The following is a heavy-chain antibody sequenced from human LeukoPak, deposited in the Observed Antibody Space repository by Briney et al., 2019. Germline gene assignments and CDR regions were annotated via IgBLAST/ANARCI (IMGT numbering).Heavy chain of an antibody. V-gene: IGHV1-69*01. J-gene: IGHJ6*03. CDR2: IIPIFGTA. CDR3: ARAHLFGVVTPLRDDYYYYMDV. CDR1: GGTFSSYA. D-gene: IGHD3-3*01. Sequence: SVKVSCKASGGTFSSYAISWVRQAPGQGLEWMGGIIPIFGTANYAQKFQGRVTITADESTSTAYMELSSLRSEDTAVYYCARAHLFGVVTPLRDDYYYYMDVWGKGTTVTVSS.